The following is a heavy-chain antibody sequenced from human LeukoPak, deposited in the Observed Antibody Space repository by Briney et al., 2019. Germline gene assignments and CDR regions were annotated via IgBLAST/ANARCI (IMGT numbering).Heavy chain of an antibody. Sequence: ASVKVSCKASGYTFTGYYMHWVRQAPGQGLEWMGWINPNSGGTNYAQKFQGRVTMARDTSISTAYMELSRLRSDDTAVYYGAGGSEWELLEGLYWGQGTLVTVSS. V-gene: IGHV1-2*02. J-gene: IGHJ4*02. D-gene: IGHD1-26*01. CDR3: AGGSEWELLEGLY. CDR2: INPNSGGT. CDR1: GYTFTGYY.